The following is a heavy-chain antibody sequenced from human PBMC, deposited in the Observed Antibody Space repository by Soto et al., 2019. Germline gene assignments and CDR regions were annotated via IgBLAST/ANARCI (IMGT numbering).Heavy chain of an antibody. Sequence: PSETLSLTCTLSVASITSTTYFFAWIRQPPGRGLEWVGSIYYSCKTHYNPSLKNRVTISLDRSKNQFSLQMTPVTAADTAVYYCARNRPRTGRFDYWGQGTLVTVSS. V-gene: IGHV4-39*01. CDR2: IYYSCKT. J-gene: IGHJ4*02. CDR1: VASITSTTYF. CDR3: ARNRPRTGRFDY.